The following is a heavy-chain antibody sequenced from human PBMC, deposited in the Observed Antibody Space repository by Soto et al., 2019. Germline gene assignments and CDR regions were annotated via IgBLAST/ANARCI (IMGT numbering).Heavy chain of an antibody. CDR3: TTEPDIVVVPAAPYYFDY. J-gene: IGHJ4*02. CDR2: IKSKTDGGTT. V-gene: IGHV3-15*01. Sequence: GGSLRLSCAASGVTFSNAWMSWVRQAPGKGLEWVGRIKSKTDGGTTDYAAPVKGRFTISRDDSKNTLYLQMNSLKTEDTAVYYCTTEPDIVVVPAAPYYFDYWGQGTLVTVSS. CDR1: GVTFSNAW. D-gene: IGHD2-2*01.